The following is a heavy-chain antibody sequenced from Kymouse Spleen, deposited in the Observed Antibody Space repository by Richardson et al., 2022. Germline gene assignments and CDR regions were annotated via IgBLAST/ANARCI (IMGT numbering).Heavy chain of an antibody. CDR1: GGSISSSSYY. V-gene: IGHV4-39*01. Sequence: QLQLQESGPGLVKPSETLSLTCTVSGGSISSSSYYWGWIRQPPGKGLEWIGSIYYSGSTYYNPSLKSRVTISVDTSKNQFSLKLSSVTAADTAVYYCARDYYGSGSYKGFDYWGQGTLVTVSS. CDR2: IYYSGST. CDR3: ARDYYGSGSYKGFDY. D-gene: IGHD3-10*01. J-gene: IGHJ4*02.